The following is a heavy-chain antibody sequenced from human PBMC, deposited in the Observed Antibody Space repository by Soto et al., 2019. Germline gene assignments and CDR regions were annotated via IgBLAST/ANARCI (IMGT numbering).Heavy chain of an antibody. J-gene: IGHJ6*02. CDR2: ISSSSTI. CDR3: AVVPAAHGHYGMDV. Sequence: EVQLVESGGGLVQPGGSLSLSCAASGFTFSSYSMNWVRQAPGKGLEWVSYISSSSTIYYADSVKGRFTISRDNAKNSLYLQMNSLRAEDTAVYYCAVVPAAHGHYGMDVWGQGTTVTVSS. CDR1: GFTFSSYS. D-gene: IGHD2-2*01. V-gene: IGHV3-48*01.